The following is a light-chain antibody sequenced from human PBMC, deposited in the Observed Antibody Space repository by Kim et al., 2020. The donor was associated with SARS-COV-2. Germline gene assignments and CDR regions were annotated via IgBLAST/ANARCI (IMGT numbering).Light chain of an antibody. Sequence: EVVMTQSPVTLSVSPGERATFSCRASQSINIKLAWYQQKPGQAPRLLISDASTRATGIPARFSGSGSGTEFTLTISSLQSEDFAAYYCQQYNNWPLTFGGGTKVDIK. CDR1: QSINIK. CDR3: QQYNNWPLT. J-gene: IGKJ4*01. CDR2: DAS. V-gene: IGKV3D-15*01.